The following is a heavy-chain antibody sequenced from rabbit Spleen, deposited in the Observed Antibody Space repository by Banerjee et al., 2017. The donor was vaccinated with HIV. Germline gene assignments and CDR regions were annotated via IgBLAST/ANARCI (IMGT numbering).Heavy chain of an antibody. J-gene: IGHJ6*01. CDR1: GSDISTCA. Sequence: QSLEESGGDLVKPGASLTLTCKASGSDISTCAITWVRQAPGEGLEYIGFIYAGGSAYYASWAKGRFTISKTSSTTVTLQMTSLTAADTATYFCARDSGSSCSSYGMDLWGPGTLVTVS. CDR2: IYAGGSA. CDR3: ARDSGSSCSSYGMDL. V-gene: IGHV1S40*01. D-gene: IGHD8-1*01.